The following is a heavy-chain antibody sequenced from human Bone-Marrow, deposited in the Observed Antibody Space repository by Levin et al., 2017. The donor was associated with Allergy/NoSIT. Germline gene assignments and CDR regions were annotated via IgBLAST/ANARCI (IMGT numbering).Heavy chain of an antibody. CDR3: ARGEYSSSWGFDY. J-gene: IGHJ4*02. CDR1: GGSISSGGYS. Sequence: SETLSLTCAVSGGSISSGGYSWSWIRQPPGKGLEWIGYIYHSGSTYYNPSLKSRVTISVDRSKNQFSLKLSSVTAADTAVYYCARGEYSSSWGFDYWGQGTLVTVSS. CDR2: IYHSGST. V-gene: IGHV4-30-2*01. D-gene: IGHD6-6*01.